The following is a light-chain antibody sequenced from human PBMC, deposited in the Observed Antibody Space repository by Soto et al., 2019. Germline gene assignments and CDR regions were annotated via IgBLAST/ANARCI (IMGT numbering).Light chain of an antibody. Sequence: QSALTQPPSASGSPGQSVTISCTGTSSDVGGYNYVSWYQQHHGKAPKVIIYDVSKRPSGVPDRFSGSKSGNTASLTVSGLQTEDEADYYCASHAGSSAVFGGGTKVTVL. CDR1: SSDVGGYNY. V-gene: IGLV2-8*01. J-gene: IGLJ2*01. CDR2: DVS. CDR3: ASHAGSSAV.